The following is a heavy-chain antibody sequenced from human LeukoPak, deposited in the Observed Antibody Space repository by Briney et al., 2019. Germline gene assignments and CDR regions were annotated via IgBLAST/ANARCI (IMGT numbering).Heavy chain of an antibody. V-gene: IGHV3-23*01. J-gene: IGHJ4*02. Sequence: PGGSLRLSCAASGFIFNNYAMSWVRQAAGKGLEWVSSLSSSGDTTYYSDSVKGRFTISRDNSKNTLYLQMNSLRAEDTAVYYCAKVGYSSGWYGTHFDYWGQGTLVTVSS. CDR2: LSSSGDTT. CDR1: GFIFNNYA. CDR3: AKVGYSSGWYGTHFDY. D-gene: IGHD6-19*01.